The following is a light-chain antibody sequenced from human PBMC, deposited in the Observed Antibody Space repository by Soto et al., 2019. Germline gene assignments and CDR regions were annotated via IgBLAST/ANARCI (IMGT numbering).Light chain of an antibody. Sequence: EIVLTQSPGTLSLSPGERATLSCRASQSVSSSYLAWHQQKPGQAPRLLIYGASSRATGIPDRFSGSGSGTDFTLTISRLEPEDCAVYYCQQYYSSPLAFGGGTKVDIK. CDR2: GAS. CDR1: QSVSSSY. J-gene: IGKJ4*01. V-gene: IGKV3-20*01. CDR3: QQYYSSPLA.